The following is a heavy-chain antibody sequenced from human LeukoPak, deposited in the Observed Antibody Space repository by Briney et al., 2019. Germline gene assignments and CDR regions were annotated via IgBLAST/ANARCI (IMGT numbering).Heavy chain of an antibody. J-gene: IGHJ4*02. V-gene: IGHV1-24*01. D-gene: IGHD1-26*01. Sequence: ALVKVSCKVSGYTLTELSMHWVRQAPGKGLEWMGGFDPEDGETIYAQKFQGRVTMTEDTSTDTAYMELSSLRSEDTAVYCCATVGWELASRYFDYWGQGTLVTVSS. CDR2: FDPEDGET. CDR3: ATVGWELASRYFDY. CDR1: GYTLTELS.